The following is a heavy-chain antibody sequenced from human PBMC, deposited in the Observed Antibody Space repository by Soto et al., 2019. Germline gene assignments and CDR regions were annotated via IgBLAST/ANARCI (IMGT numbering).Heavy chain of an antibody. CDR3: ARENTNDCSSTSCYLFDY. V-gene: IGHV1-69*13. Sequence: SVKVSCKASGGTFSSYAISWVRQAPGQGLEWMGGIIPIFGTANYAQKFQGRVTITADESTSTAYMELSSLRSEDTAVYYCARENTNDCSSTSCYLFDYWGQVTLVTVSS. CDR1: GGTFSSYA. CDR2: IIPIFGTA. D-gene: IGHD2-2*01. J-gene: IGHJ4*02.